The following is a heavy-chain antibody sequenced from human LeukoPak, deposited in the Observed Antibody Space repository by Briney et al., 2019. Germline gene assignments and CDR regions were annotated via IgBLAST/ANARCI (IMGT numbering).Heavy chain of an antibody. CDR2: ISDDGSNK. V-gene: IGHV3-30*04. Sequence: GGSLRLSCAASGFTFSSYAMHWVRQAPGKGLEWVAVISDDGSNKYYADSVKGRFTISRDNSKNTLYLQMNSLRAEDTAVYYCAKGVYSGYEEFWHAFDIWGQGTMVTVSS. J-gene: IGHJ3*02. CDR3: AKGVYSGYEEFWHAFDI. D-gene: IGHD5-12*01. CDR1: GFTFSSYA.